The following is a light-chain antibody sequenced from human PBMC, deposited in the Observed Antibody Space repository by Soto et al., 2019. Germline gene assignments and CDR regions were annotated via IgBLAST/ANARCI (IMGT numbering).Light chain of an antibody. CDR1: SSDVGGYNY. CDR3: SSYTSSSTLRGV. J-gene: IGLJ2*01. V-gene: IGLV2-14*01. CDR2: DVS. Sequence: QSALTQPASVSGSAGQSITISCTGTSSDVGGYNYVSWYQQHPGKAPKLMIYDVSNRPSGVSNRFSGSKSGNTASLTISGLQAEDEADYYCSSYTSSSTLRGVFGGGTKVTVL.